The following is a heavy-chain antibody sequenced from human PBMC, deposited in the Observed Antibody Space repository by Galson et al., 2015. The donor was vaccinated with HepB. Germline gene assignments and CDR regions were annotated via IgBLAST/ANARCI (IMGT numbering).Heavy chain of an antibody. D-gene: IGHD6-13*01. CDR3: ARGTPGDGYSSSWYYFDY. Sequence: SLRLSCAASGFTFSSYWMSWVRQAPGKGLEWVANIKQDGSEKYYVDSVKGRFTISRDNAKNSLYLQMNSLRAEDTAVYYCARGTPGDGYSSSWYYFDYWGQGTLVTVSS. CDR2: IKQDGSEK. J-gene: IGHJ4*02. V-gene: IGHV3-7*03. CDR1: GFTFSSYW.